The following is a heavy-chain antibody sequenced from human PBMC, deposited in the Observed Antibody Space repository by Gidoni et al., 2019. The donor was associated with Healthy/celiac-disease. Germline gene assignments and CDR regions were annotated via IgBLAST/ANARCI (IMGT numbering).Heavy chain of an antibody. D-gene: IGHD3-10*01. J-gene: IGHJ4*02. CDR3: TIALASYYCSGSEL. CDR2: IRSKAYGGTT. CDR1: GFTFGDYA. V-gene: IGHV3-49*03. Sequence: EVQLVESGGGLVQQGRSLRLSCPSSGFTFGDYAMSWFRQAPWKGLEWVGFIRSKAYGGTTEYADSVKGRVTISRDDSKSIAYLQMNSLKTEDTAVYYCTIALASYYCSGSELWGQGTLVTVSS.